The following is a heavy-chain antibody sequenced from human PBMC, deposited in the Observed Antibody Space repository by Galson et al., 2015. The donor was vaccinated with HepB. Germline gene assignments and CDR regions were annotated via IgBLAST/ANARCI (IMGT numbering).Heavy chain of an antibody. Sequence: CAISGDSVSSNSAAWNWIRQSPSRGLEWLGRTYYRSKWYNDYAVSVKSRITINPDTSKNQFSLQLNSVTPEDTAVYYCARDRDYDSSGYYYGGFDYWGQGTLVTVSS. J-gene: IGHJ4*02. CDR1: GDSVSSNSAA. V-gene: IGHV6-1*01. D-gene: IGHD3-22*01. CDR3: ARDRDYDSSGYYYGGFDY. CDR2: TYYRSKWYN.